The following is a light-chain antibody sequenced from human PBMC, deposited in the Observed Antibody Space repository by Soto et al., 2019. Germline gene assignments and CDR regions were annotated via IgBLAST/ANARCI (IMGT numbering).Light chain of an antibody. Sequence: EIVLTQSPATLSLSPGERATLSCRAPQSVSTFLAWYQQKPGQPPRLLIYDASKRATDIPTRFSGSGSGTDFTLTISSLETEDCAVYYCQQRINWPLTFGGGTKVEIK. CDR3: QQRINWPLT. V-gene: IGKV3-11*01. J-gene: IGKJ4*01. CDR1: QSVSTF. CDR2: DAS.